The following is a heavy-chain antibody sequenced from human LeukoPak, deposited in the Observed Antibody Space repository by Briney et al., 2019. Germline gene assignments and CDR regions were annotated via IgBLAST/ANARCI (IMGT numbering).Heavy chain of an antibody. V-gene: IGHV1-2*02. D-gene: IGHD5-12*01. CDR3: ARAYTGYEAFDY. J-gene: IGHJ4*02. CDR2: INPNSGGT. CDR1: GYTFTGYF. Sequence: ASVKVSCKASGYTFTGYFMHWVRQAPGQGLEWMGWINPNSGGTNYAQKFQGRVTMTRDTSIRTAYMELSRLISDDTAMYYCARAYTGYEAFDYWGQGALVTVSS.